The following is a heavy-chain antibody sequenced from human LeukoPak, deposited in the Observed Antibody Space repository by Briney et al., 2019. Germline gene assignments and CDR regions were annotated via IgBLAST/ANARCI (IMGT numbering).Heavy chain of an antibody. Sequence: GGSLRLSCATTGFNFITTWMSWVRQAPGKGLEWVAFIRYDGNNEYYADSVKGRFTISRDNSKNTLYLEMDSLRAEDTAVYYCARDSGSYYYGMDVWGQGTTVTVSS. V-gene: IGHV3-30*02. CDR1: GFNFITTW. J-gene: IGHJ6*02. D-gene: IGHD1-26*01. CDR2: IRYDGNNE. CDR3: ARDSGSYYYGMDV.